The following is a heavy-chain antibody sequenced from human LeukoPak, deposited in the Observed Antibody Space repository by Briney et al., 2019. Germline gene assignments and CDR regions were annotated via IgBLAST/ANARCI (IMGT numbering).Heavy chain of an antibody. CDR1: GYTFTGYY. J-gene: IGHJ4*02. CDR3: ASGPCRGTVCDAERPMLDY. CDR2: IIPIFGTA. D-gene: IGHD2-8*01. V-gene: IGHV1-69*05. Sequence: SVKVSRKASGYTFTGYYMHWVRQAPGQGLEWMGGIIPIFGTANYAQKFQGRVTITTDESTSTAYMELSSLRSEDTAVYYCASGPCRGTVCDAERPMLDYWGQGTLVTVSS.